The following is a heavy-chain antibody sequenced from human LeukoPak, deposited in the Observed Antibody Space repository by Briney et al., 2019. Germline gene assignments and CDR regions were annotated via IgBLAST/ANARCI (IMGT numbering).Heavy chain of an antibody. Sequence: PGGSLRLSCAASGFTFRSYWMYWVRQSPGRGLVWVSRINGDGSSTSYADSGKGRFTLSRDNAKNTLFLQMNSLRAEDTAVYYCARRYCGSPSCLTWLDPWGQGTLVTVSS. V-gene: IGHV3-74*01. D-gene: IGHD2-2*01. CDR2: INGDGSST. J-gene: IGHJ5*02. CDR1: GFTFRSYW. CDR3: ARRYCGSPSCLTWLDP.